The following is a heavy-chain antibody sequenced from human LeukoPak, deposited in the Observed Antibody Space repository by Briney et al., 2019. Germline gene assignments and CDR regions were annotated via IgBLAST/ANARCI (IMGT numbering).Heavy chain of an antibody. CDR1: GFTFSSHS. CDR2: ISSSSTI. D-gene: IGHD3-22*01. V-gene: IGHV3-48*01. CDR3: ARGAYYYED. J-gene: IGHJ4*02. Sequence: GGSLRLSCAASGFTFSSHSMNWVRQAPGKGLEWVSYISSSSTIYYADSVKGRFTISRDNAKNSLYLQMKSLRAEDTAVYYCARGAYYYEDWGQGTLVTVSS.